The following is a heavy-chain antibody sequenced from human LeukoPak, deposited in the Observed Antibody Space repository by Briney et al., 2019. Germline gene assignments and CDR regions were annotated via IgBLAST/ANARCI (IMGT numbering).Heavy chain of an antibody. Sequence: SGGSLRLSCAASGFTFSSYWMHWVRQAPGKGLLWVSRINIDGRSASYAPSVTGRFTMPRDNAKNTVYLQMNSLRAEDTAVYYCVRDVWGDRDGFFEYWGQGTLVTVSS. V-gene: IGHV3-74*01. CDR1: GFTFSSYW. CDR2: INIDGRSA. D-gene: IGHD2-21*01. J-gene: IGHJ4*02. CDR3: VRDVWGDRDGFFEY.